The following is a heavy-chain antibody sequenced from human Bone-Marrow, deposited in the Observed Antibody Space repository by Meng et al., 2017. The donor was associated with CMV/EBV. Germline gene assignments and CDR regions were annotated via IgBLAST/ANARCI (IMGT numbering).Heavy chain of an antibody. CDR3: AWLLPSPDAFDI. D-gene: IGHD4-23*01. CDR2: MNPDSGNT. V-gene: IGHV1-8*01. Sequence: ASVKVSCKASGYTFTSYDVNWVRQATGQGLEWMAWMNPDSGNTDYAQNFQGRVTMTSNTSISTAYMELSSLRSEDTAVYYCAWLLPSPDAFDIWGQGTMVTVSS. J-gene: IGHJ3*02. CDR1: GYTFTSYD.